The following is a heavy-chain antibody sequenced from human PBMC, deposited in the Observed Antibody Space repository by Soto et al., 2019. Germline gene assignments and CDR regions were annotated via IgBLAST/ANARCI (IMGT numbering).Heavy chain of an antibody. V-gene: IGHV4-59*08. J-gene: IGHJ4*02. CDR3: ARHYGDGYDYLDY. Sequence: QVQLQESGPGLVKPSETLSLTCTVSGWSISSYYWSWIRQPPGKGLEWIGYIYYRANPNYNPSLKSPVTISQDTSKNQFSLKLSSVTAADTAVYYCARHYGDGYDYLDYWGQGTLVTVSS. CDR2: IYYRANP. D-gene: IGHD5-12*01. CDR1: GWSISSYY.